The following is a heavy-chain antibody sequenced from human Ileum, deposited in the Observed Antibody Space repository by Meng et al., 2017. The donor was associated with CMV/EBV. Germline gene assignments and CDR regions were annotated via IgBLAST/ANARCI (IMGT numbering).Heavy chain of an antibody. Sequence: ASVKVSCKASGYTFTGYGISWVRQAPGQGLQWMGWISGYSGNTNYTQKFKGRVTMNIDTSTTTTYMGLLSLRSDDTAVYYCARGGASSYYGMDVWGQGTTVTVSS. J-gene: IGHJ6*02. CDR1: GYTFTGYG. CDR3: ARGGASSYYGMDV. D-gene: IGHD3-16*01. V-gene: IGHV1-18*01. CDR2: ISGYSGNT.